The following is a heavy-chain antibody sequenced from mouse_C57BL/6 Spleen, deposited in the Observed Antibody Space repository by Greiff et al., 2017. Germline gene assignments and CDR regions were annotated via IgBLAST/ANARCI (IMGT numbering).Heavy chain of an antibody. V-gene: IGHV1-61*01. J-gene: IGHJ4*01. CDR2: IYPSDSET. CDR3: ARPWTGDYYAMDY. Sequence: QVQLKQPGAELVRPGSSVKLSCKASGYTFTSYWMDWVKQRPGQGLEWIGNIYPSDSETHYNQKFKDKATLTVDKSSSTAYMQLSSLTSEDSAVYYCARPWTGDYYAMDYWGQGTSVTVSS. CDR1: GYTFTSYW.